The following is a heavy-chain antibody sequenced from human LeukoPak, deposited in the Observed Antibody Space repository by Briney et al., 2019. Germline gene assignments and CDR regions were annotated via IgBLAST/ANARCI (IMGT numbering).Heavy chain of an antibody. CDR1: GGSFSGYY. D-gene: IGHD5-12*01. V-gene: IGHV4-34*01. CDR3: AKVATETYYYYYMDV. Sequence: SETLSLTCAVYGGSFSGYYWSWIRQPPGKGLEWIGEINHSGSTNYNPSLKSRVTISVDTSKNQFSLKLSSVTAADTAVYYCAKVATETYYYYYMDVWGKGTTVTVSS. CDR2: INHSGST. J-gene: IGHJ6*03.